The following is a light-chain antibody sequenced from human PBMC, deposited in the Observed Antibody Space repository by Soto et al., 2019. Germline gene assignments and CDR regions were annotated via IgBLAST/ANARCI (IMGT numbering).Light chain of an antibody. CDR3: QQSYSTPPT. CDR2: AAS. CDR1: QSISSY. Sequence: DTQKSQFPYYRRSRGGASDTNTCRASQSISSYLNWYQQKPGKAPKLLIYAASSLQSGVPSRFSGSGSGTDFTLNISSLQPEDLATYYCQQSYSTPPTCGQGTKVDIK. J-gene: IGKJ1*01. V-gene: IGKV1-39*01.